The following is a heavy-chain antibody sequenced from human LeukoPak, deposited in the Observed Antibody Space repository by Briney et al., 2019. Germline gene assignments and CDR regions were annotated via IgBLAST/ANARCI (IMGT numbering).Heavy chain of an antibody. Sequence: GGSLRLSCAASGFTFSSYAMHWVRQAPGKGLEYVSAISSNGGSTYYANSVKGRFTISRDNSKNTLYLQMGSLRAEDMAVYYCAREPSSMVRGTYYMDVWGKGTTVTVSS. CDR3: AREPSSMVRGTYYMDV. V-gene: IGHV3-64*01. J-gene: IGHJ6*03. D-gene: IGHD3-10*01. CDR2: ISSNGGST. CDR1: GFTFSSYA.